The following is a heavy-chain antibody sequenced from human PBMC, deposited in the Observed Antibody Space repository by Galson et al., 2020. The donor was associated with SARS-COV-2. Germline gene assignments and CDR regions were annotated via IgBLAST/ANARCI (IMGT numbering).Heavy chain of an antibody. V-gene: IGHV4-34*01. J-gene: IGHJ3*02. CDR2: NDHSGST. CDR1: GGSFSGYY. D-gene: IGHD2-15*01. CDR3: ARSPSDIIADHVFDI. Sequence: SETLSLTCAVYGGSFSGYYWTWIRQPPGKGLEWIGENDHSGSTTYNPSLKSRVTISVDASKNQFSLKLSSVTAADTAVYYCARSPSDIIADHVFDIWGQGTMVTVSS.